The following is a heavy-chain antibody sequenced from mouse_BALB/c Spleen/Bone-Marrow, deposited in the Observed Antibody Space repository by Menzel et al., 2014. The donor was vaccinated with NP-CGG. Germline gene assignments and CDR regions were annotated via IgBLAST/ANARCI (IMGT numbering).Heavy chain of an antibody. CDR1: GHSFTGYN. CDR3: TRSRAYFRDWFAY. Sequence: EVKLVESGPELEKPGASVKISCKASGHSFTGYNMNWVKQSHGKSLEWIGNIDPYYGTTTFNQKFKDKATLTVDKSSSTAYMQLKSLTSEDSAAYYCTRSRAYFRDWFAYWGQGTLVTVSA. V-gene: IGHV1-39*01. D-gene: IGHD2-14*01. J-gene: IGHJ3*01. CDR2: IDPYYGTT.